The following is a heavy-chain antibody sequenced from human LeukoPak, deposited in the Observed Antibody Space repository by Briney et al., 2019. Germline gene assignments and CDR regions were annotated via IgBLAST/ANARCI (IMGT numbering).Heavy chain of an antibody. J-gene: IGHJ4*02. CDR3: AKDLRMVRGVSDY. CDR2: ISGSGGST. V-gene: IGHV3-23*01. CDR1: GYTFSSYA. Sequence: ASVKVSCKASGYTFSSYAMSWVRQAPGKGLEWVSAISGSGGSTYYADSVKGRFTISRDNSKNTLYLQMNSLRAEDTAVYYCAKDLRMVRGVSDYWGQGTLVTVSS. D-gene: IGHD3-10*01.